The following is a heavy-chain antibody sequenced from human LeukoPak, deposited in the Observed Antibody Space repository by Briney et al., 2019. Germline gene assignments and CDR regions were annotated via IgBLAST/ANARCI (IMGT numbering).Heavy chain of an antibody. CDR3: AKDSRSIAAAGGYFDY. CDR2: ISGSGGST. CDR1: GFTFSSYA. V-gene: IGHV3-23*01. J-gene: IGHJ4*02. Sequence: PGGSLRLSCAASGFTFSSYAMSWVRQAPGKGLEWVSAISGSGGSTYYADSVKGRFTISRDNSKNTLYLQMNSLRAEDTAVYYCAKDSRSIAAAGGYFDYWGQGTLVTVSS. D-gene: IGHD6-13*01.